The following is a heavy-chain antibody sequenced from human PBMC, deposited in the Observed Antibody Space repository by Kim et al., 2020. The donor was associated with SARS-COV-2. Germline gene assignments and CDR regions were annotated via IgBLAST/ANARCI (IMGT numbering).Heavy chain of an antibody. CDR3: ARDTRDYYGMDV. J-gene: IGHJ6*02. V-gene: IGHV3-33*01. Sequence: YYADSVKGRFTISRDKSKTTLYLQMTSRRAEDTAVYYCARDTRDYYGMDVWGQGTTVTVSS.